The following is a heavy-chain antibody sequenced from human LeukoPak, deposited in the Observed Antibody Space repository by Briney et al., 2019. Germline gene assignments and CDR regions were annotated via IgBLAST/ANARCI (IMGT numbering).Heavy chain of an antibody. CDR3: ARAPGVAAPYYYGMDV. D-gene: IGHD3-10*01. V-gene: IGHV3-21*01. CDR2: ISSSSSYI. Sequence: PGGSLRLSCAASGFTFSSYSMNWVRQAPGKGLEWVSSISSSSSYIYYADSVKGRFTISRDNAKNSLYLQMNSLRAEDTAVYYCARAPGVAAPYYYGMDVWGQGTTVTVSS. CDR1: GFTFSSYS. J-gene: IGHJ6*02.